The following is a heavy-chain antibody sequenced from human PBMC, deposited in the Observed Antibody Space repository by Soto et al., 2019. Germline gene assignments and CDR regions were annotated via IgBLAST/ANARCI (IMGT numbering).Heavy chain of an antibody. CDR1: GFTFSSYA. CDR2: ISGSGGRT. V-gene: IGHV3-23*01. CDR3: AKPNLYCSSTSCYDY. Sequence: PGGSLRLSCAASGFTFSSYAMSWVRQTPGKGLEWVSDISGSGGRTYYADSVKGRFTISRDNSKNTLYLQMNSLRAEDTAVYYCAKPNLYCSSTSCYDYWGQGTLVTVSS. J-gene: IGHJ4*02. D-gene: IGHD2-2*01.